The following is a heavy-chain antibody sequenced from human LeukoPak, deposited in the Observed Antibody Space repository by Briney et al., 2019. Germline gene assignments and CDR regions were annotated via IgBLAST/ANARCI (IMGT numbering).Heavy chain of an antibody. D-gene: IGHD3-22*01. CDR1: GFTVSNNY. CDR2: IYSGGST. J-gene: IGHJ4*02. Sequence: GGSLRLSCAASGFTVSNNYMSWVRQAPGKGLEWVSVIYSGGSTYYADSVKGRFTISRDNSKNTLYLQMNSLRAEDTAVYYYARSDSSGYYYPTPFDYWGQGTLVTVSS. V-gene: IGHV3-66*02. CDR3: ARSDSSGYYYPTPFDY.